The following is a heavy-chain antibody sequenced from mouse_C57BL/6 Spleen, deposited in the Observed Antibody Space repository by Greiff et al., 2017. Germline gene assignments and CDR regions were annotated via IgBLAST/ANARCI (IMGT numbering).Heavy chain of an antibody. J-gene: IGHJ4*01. CDR1: GYTFTSYW. CDR3: ARPLYYSNRHYYSMYY. D-gene: IGHD2-5*01. Sequence: QVQLQQPGAELVKPGASVKLSCKASGYTFTSYWMHWVKQRPGQGLEWIGIIHPTSGSTNYNEKFKSKATLPVDKSSSTAYMQLSSLTSEDSAYYYCARPLYYSNRHYYSMYYWGQGTSVTVSA. CDR2: IHPTSGST. V-gene: IGHV1-64*01.